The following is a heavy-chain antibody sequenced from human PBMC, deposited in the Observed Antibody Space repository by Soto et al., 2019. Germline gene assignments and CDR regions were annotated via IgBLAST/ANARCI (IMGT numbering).Heavy chain of an antibody. CDR1: GGSITSSSYY. V-gene: IGHV4-39*01. J-gene: IGHJ4*02. Sequence: SETLSLTCTVSGGSITSSSYYWGWIRQPPGKGLEWIGSIYYSGSTYYNPSLKSRVTISVDTSKNQFSLKLSSVTAADTAVYYCARHLPTRYSNYLDYWGQGTLVTVSS. D-gene: IGHD4-4*01. CDR2: IYYSGST. CDR3: ARHLPTRYSNYLDY.